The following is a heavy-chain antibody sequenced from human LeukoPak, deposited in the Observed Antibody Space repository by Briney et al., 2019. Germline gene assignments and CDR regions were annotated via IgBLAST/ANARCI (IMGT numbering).Heavy chain of an antibody. J-gene: IGHJ4*02. CDR2: ISSSGSTI. CDR3: AREQQLVFDY. Sequence: PGGSLILSCAASGFTFSSYEMNWVRQAPGKGLEWVSYISSSGSTIYYADSVKGRFTISRDNAKNSLYLQMNSLRAEDTAVYYCAREQQLVFDYWGQGTLVTVSS. V-gene: IGHV3-48*03. D-gene: IGHD6-13*01. CDR1: GFTFSSYE.